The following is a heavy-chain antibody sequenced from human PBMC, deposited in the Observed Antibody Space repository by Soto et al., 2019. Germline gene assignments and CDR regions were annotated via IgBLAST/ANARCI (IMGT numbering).Heavy chain of an antibody. V-gene: IGHV4-39*02. CDR3: ARERLWLRAHNWFDP. J-gene: IGHJ5*02. Sequence: SETLSLTCTVSGGSISSSSYYWGWIRQPPGKGLEWIGSIYYSGSTYYNPSLKSRVTISVDTSKNQFSLKLSSVTAADTAVYYCARERLWLRAHNWFDPWGQGTLVTVSS. CDR2: IYYSGST. D-gene: IGHD5-18*01. CDR1: GGSISSSSYY.